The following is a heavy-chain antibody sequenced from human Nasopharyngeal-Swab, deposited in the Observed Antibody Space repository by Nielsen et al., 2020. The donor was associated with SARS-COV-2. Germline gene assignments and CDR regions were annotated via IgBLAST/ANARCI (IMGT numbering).Heavy chain of an antibody. D-gene: IGHD6-25*01. CDR1: GGSVSDYH. V-gene: IGHV4-34*01. CDR3: AGHPADFDY. Sequence: SETLSLTCAVYGGSVSDYHLSWIRQPPGKGLEWIGEMKPSGITNYNPSLKSRVAISIDTSKNQFFLNLRSVTAADTAVYYCAGHPADFDYWGQGTLITVS. CDR2: MKPSGIT. J-gene: IGHJ4*02.